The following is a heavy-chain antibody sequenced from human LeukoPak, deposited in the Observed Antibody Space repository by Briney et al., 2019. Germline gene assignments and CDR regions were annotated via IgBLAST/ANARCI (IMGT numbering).Heavy chain of an antibody. Sequence: SETLSLTCTVSGYSISSGYYWGWIRQPPGKGLEWIGSIYHSGSTYYNPSLKSRVTMSVDTSKNQFSLKLSSVTAADTAVYYCARDRYYYDSSGYYWFDPWGQGTLVTVSS. CDR2: IYHSGST. CDR3: ARDRYYYDSSGYYWFDP. V-gene: IGHV4-38-2*02. D-gene: IGHD3-22*01. J-gene: IGHJ5*02. CDR1: GYSISSGYY.